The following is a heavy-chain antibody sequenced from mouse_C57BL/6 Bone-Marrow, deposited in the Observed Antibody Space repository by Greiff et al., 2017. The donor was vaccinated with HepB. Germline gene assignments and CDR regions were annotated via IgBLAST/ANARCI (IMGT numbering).Heavy chain of an antibody. V-gene: IGHV5-4*03. CDR2: ISDGGSYT. J-gene: IGHJ4*01. CDR3: ASMITPYYYAMDY. D-gene: IGHD2-4*01. Sequence: EVKLVESGGGLVKPGGSLKLSCAASGFTFSSYAMSWVRQTPEKGLEWVATISDGGSYTYYPDNVKGRFTISRDNAKNNLYLQMSHLKSEDTAMYYCASMITPYYYAMDYWGQGTSVTVSS. CDR1: GFTFSSYA.